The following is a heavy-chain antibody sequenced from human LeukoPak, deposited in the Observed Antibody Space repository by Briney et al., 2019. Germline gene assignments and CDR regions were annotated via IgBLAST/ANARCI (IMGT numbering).Heavy chain of an antibody. J-gene: IGHJ6*02. V-gene: IGHV1-24*01. Sequence: GASVKVSCKVSGYTLTELSMHWVRQAPGKGLEWMGGFDPEDGETIYAQKFQGRVTMTEDTSTDTAYMELSSLRAEDTAVYYCAKDRVVPAAVYYYYGMDVWGQGTTVTVSS. CDR2: FDPEDGET. D-gene: IGHD2-2*01. CDR3: AKDRVVPAAVYYYYGMDV. CDR1: GYTLTELS.